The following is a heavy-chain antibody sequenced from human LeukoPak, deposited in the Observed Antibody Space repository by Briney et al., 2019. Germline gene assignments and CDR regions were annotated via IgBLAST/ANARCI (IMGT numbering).Heavy chain of an antibody. D-gene: IGHD1-26*01. V-gene: IGHV5-51*01. CDR1: GYIITTYW. CDR2: ISPDDSEI. J-gene: IGHJ4*02. CDR3: ARHGGSGSYYSY. Sequence: GEALKISCKGSGYIITTYWIAWVRHLAGRGLEWMGIISPDDSEIRYSPSFRGQVTISADKSITTAYLQWSRLKASDTAIYYCARHGGSGSYYSYWGQGTLVTVSS.